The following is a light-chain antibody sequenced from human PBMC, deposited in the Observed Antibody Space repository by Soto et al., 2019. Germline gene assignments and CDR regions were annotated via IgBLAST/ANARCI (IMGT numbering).Light chain of an antibody. CDR1: SSNIGNNF. CDR2: RSN. J-gene: IGLJ1*01. CDR3: AAWDDSLTGHFV. Sequence: ALTQAPSASGAPGQRVAISCSGSSSNIGNNFVYWYQQLPGTAPKLLIYRSNQRRSGVPDRFSGSKSGTSASLAISGLRSDDEADYYCAAWDDSLTGHFVFGAGTKVTVL. V-gene: IGLV1-47*01.